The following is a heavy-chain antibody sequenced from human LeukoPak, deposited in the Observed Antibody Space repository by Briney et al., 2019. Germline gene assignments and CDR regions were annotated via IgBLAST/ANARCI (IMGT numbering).Heavy chain of an antibody. D-gene: IGHD2-2*01. CDR3: ARGKVVPAAPWGYAFDI. CDR2: INPRGGNT. CDR1: GYTFSSYF. Sequence: ASVKVSCKASGYTFSSYFMYWVRQAPGQGLEWMGLINPRGGNTRYAQKFQGRVTMTRDTSTSTVYMELSSLRSEDTAMYYCARGKVVPAAPWGYAFDIWGQGTMVTVSS. V-gene: IGHV1-46*01. J-gene: IGHJ3*02.